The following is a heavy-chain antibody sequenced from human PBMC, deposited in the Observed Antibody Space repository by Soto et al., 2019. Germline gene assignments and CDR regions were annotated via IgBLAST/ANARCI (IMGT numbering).Heavy chain of an antibody. V-gene: IGHV1-18*01. CDR1: GYTFTSYG. CDR2: ISPYNGDT. CDR3: VRDASSGYRGWWDP. J-gene: IGHJ5*02. Sequence: QVQLVQSGTEVKKPGASVKVSCKTSGYTFTSYGISWVRQAPGQGLEWMGLISPYNGDTIYARKFQGRVIVTADTATSTVCMELRSLRSDDTAVYYCVRDASSGYRGWWDPWGQGTLVTVSS. D-gene: IGHD5-18*01.